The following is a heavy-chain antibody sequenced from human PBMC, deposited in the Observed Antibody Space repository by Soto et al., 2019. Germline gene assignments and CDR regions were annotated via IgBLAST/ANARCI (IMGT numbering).Heavy chain of an antibody. CDR3: SNEAAAARVYWVS. V-gene: IGHV3-23*01. D-gene: IGHD6-6*01. J-gene: IGHJ5*02. Sequence: EVQLLESGGGLVQPGGSLRLSCAASGFTLSSYAMSWVRQAPGRGLEWVSAIVGNGFDTYYADTVKGRLSISRDSSKTTLYLQMNRLLADDTAVYYCSNEAAAARVYWVSWVEGTMVTVSS. CDR1: GFTLSSYA. CDR2: IVGNGFDT.